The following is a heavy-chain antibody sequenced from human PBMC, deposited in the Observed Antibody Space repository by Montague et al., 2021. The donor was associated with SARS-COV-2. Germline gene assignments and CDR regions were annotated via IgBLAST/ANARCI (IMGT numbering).Heavy chain of an antibody. CDR1: GFTFSSYA. CDR2: ISYDGSNK. CDR3: AKTAMGDYYYGMDV. D-gene: IGHD5-18*01. V-gene: IGHV3-30*04. J-gene: IGHJ6*02. Sequence: SLRLSCAASGFTFSSYAMHWVRQAPGKGLEWVAGISYDGSNKYYADSVKGRFTISRDNSKNTLYLQMNSLRAEDTAVYYCAKTAMGDYYYGMDVWGQGTTVTVSS.